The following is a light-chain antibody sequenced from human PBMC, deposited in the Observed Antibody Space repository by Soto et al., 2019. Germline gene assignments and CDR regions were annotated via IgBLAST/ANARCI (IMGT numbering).Light chain of an antibody. CDR1: SSNIGAGYD. CDR2: GHN. J-gene: IGLJ3*02. Sequence: QPVLTQPPSVSGAPGQRVTISCTGSSSNIGAGYDVDWYQQFPGTAPKLLIYGHNTRPSGVPDRFSGSKSGTSASLAITALQADDEADYYCQAYDSSLSGSVFGGGTKVTVL. V-gene: IGLV1-40*01. CDR3: QAYDSSLSGSV.